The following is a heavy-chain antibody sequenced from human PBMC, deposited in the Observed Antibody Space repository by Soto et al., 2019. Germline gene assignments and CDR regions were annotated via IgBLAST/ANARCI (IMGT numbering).Heavy chain of an antibody. D-gene: IGHD3-3*01. V-gene: IGHV4-4*07. CDR1: GGAISTYY. CDR2: IYSSGST. Sequence: SETLSLTCTVSGGAISTYYWTWIRQPAGKGLEWIGRIYSSGSTKYNPSLQSRVTMSLDKSNNQFSLRLTSVTAADTAVYYCARGQRFSDWFDPWGQGTLVTVSS. CDR3: ARGQRFSDWFDP. J-gene: IGHJ5*02.